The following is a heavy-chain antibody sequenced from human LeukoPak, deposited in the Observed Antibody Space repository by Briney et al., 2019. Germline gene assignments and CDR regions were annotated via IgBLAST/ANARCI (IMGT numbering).Heavy chain of an antibody. CDR3: SRDGRVQYGSGSYWGFDY. CDR1: GFTFSNYW. J-gene: IGHJ4*02. CDR2: IKTDGSDK. V-gene: IGHV3-7*03. Sequence: HPGGSLRLSCAASGFTFSNYWTRWVRQAPGKGPEWVGDIKTDGSDKYYVGSVKGRFNISRDNAKNSLYLQMNSLRAEDAAVYYGSRDGRVQYGSGSYWGFDYWGQGILVTVSS. D-gene: IGHD3-10*01.